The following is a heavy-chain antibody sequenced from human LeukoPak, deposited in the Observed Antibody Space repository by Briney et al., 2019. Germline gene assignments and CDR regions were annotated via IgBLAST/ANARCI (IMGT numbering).Heavy chain of an antibody. CDR3: ARDRSRQQLVMFYYYYYGMDV. D-gene: IGHD6-13*01. V-gene: IGHV1-18*01. J-gene: IGHJ6*02. CDR1: GYTFTSYG. Sequence: ASVKVSCKASGYTFTSYGITWVRQAPGLGLEWMGWISAYNGNTNYAQKLQGRVTMTTDTFTSTAYMELRSLRSDDTAVYYCARDRSRQQLVMFYYYYYGMDVWGQGTTVTVSS. CDR2: ISAYNGNT.